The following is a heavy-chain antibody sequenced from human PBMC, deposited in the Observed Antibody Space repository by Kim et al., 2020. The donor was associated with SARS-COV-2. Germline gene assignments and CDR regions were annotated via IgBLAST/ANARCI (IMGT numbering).Heavy chain of an antibody. Sequence: ASVKVSCKASGYTFTSYGISWVRQAPGQGLEWMGWISAYNGNTNYAQKLQGRVTMTTDTSTSTAYMELRSLRSDDTAVYYCARVSVYYDSSGYYYYYYGMDVWGQGTTVTVSS. D-gene: IGHD3-22*01. V-gene: IGHV1-18*01. CDR2: ISAYNGNT. J-gene: IGHJ6*02. CDR1: GYTFTSYG. CDR3: ARVSVYYDSSGYYYYYYGMDV.